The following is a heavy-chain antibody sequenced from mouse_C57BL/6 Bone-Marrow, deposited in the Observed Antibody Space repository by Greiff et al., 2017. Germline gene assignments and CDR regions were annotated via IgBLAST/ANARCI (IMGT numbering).Heavy chain of an antibody. Sequence: QVQLQQSGAELVMPGASVKLSCKASGYTFTSYWMHWVKQRPGQGLEWIGEIDPSDSYTNYNQKFKGKSTLTVDKSSSTAYMQLSSLTSEDSAVYYCARRGLTTVVAPYYFDYWGQGTTLTVSS. D-gene: IGHD1-1*01. CDR2: IDPSDSYT. J-gene: IGHJ2*01. CDR3: ARRGLTTVVAPYYFDY. CDR1: GYTFTSYW. V-gene: IGHV1-69*01.